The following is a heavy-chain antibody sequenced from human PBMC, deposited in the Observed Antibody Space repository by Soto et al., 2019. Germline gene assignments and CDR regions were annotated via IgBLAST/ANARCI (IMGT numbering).Heavy chain of an antibody. CDR1: GFSLSTSGVG. CDR3: AHRQTFNWFAP. Sequence: QITFKESGPTLVKPTQTLTLTCTFSGFSLSTSGVGVGWIRQPPGKALEWLALIFWNDDKRYSPSLNSRLTITKHTSKNQVVLTMTNMDPVDTATYFCAHRQTFNWFAPWGQGTLVTVSS. CDR2: IFWNDDK. J-gene: IGHJ5*02. V-gene: IGHV2-5*01.